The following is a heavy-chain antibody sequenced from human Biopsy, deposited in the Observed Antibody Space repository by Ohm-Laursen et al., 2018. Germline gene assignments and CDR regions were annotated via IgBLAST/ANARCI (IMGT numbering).Heavy chain of an antibody. Sequence: PSQTLSLTCPVSGGFISSSSYYWGWIRQPPGKGLEWIGSISYTGSTHDNPSLTSRVTISVDTSKNQFSLKLYSLTAADTAVYYCARHAPSYSGSYWRYFDLWGRGTLVTVSS. V-gene: IGHV4-39*01. J-gene: IGHJ2*01. D-gene: IGHD1-26*01. CDR3: ARHAPSYSGSYWRYFDL. CDR2: ISYTGST. CDR1: GGFISSSSYY.